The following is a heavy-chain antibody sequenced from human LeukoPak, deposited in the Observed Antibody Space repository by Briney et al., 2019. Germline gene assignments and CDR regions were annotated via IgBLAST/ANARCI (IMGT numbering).Heavy chain of an antibody. J-gene: IGHJ4*02. CDR2: INPNSGGT. CDR1: GYTFTGYY. CDR3: ARDQPIYCSGGSCYEEGLNY. D-gene: IGHD2-15*01. Sequence: ASVKVSCKASGYTFTGYYMHWVRQAPGQGLEWKGRINPNSGGTNYAQKFQGRVTMTRDTSISTAYMELSRLRSDDTAVYYCARDQPIYCSGGSCYEEGLNYWGQGTLVTVSS. V-gene: IGHV1-2*06.